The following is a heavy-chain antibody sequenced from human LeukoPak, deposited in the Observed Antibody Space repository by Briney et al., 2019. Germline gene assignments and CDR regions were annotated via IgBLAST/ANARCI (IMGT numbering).Heavy chain of an antibody. CDR1: RFTFSSYA. Sequence: GGSLRLSCADSRFTFSSYAMSWVRQAPGKGLEWVSAISGSGGSTYYADSVKGRFTISRDNSKNTLYLQMNSLRAEDTAVYYCAKFLPTHIVVANYYFDYWGQGTLVTVSS. V-gene: IGHV3-23*01. CDR3: AKFLPTHIVVANYYFDY. CDR2: ISGSGGST. D-gene: IGHD2-21*01. J-gene: IGHJ4*02.